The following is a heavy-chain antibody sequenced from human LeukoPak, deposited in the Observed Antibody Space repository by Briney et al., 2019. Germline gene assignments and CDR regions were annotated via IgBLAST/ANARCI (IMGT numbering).Heavy chain of an antibody. D-gene: IGHD3-22*01. V-gene: IGHV1-69*05. CDR3: ARGYYYESSGYPYFDY. CDR1: GGTFSSYA. J-gene: IGHJ4*02. CDR2: IIPIFGTA. Sequence: SVKVSCKASGGTFSSYAISWVRQAPGQGLEWMGGIIPIFGTANYAQKFQGRVTITTDESTSTTYMELSSLRSDDTAVYYCARGYYYESSGYPYFDYWGQGTLVTVSS.